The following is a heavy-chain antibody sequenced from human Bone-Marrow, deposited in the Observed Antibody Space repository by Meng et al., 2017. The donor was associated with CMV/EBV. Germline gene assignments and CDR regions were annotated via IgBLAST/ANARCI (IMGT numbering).Heavy chain of an antibody. CDR1: GGSFSGYY. CDR3: ARARSYCSSTSCYRYYYGMDV. CDR2: INHSGST. J-gene: IGHJ6*02. D-gene: IGHD2-2*01. V-gene: IGHV4-34*01. Sequence: SETLSLTCAVYGGSFSGYYWSWIRQPPGKGLEWIGEINHSGSTNYNPSLKSRVTISVDTSKNQSSLKLSSVTAADTAVYYCARARSYCSSTSCYRYYYGMDVWGQGTTVTVSS.